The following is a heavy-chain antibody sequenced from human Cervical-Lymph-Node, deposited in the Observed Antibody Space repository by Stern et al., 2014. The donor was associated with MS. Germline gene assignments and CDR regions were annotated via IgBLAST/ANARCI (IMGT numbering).Heavy chain of an antibody. CDR3: ARVRGYSSGWYGAFDN. CDR2: IKQDGSEK. J-gene: IGHJ3*02. Sequence: EVQLVESGGGLVQPGGSLRLSCAASGFSFSNYWMSWVRQAPGKGMQWAANIKQDGSEKFYVDSVKGRFTISRDNAKNSLYLQMNSLRAEDTAVYYCARVRGYSSGWYGAFDNWGQGTMVTVSS. V-gene: IGHV3-7*01. CDR1: GFSFSNYW. D-gene: IGHD6-19*01.